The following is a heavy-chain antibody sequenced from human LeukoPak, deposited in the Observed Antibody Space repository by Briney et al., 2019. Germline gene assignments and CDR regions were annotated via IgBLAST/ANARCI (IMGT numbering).Heavy chain of an antibody. CDR3: ARGGVLSSSSPPNYYYYYCYMDV. CDR1: GGSFSGYY. D-gene: IGHD6-6*01. V-gene: IGHV4-34*01. CDR2: INHSGST. J-gene: IGHJ6*03. Sequence: SETLSLTCAVYGGSFSGYYWSWIRQPPGKGLEWIGEINHSGSTNYNPSLKSRVTISVDTSKNQFSLKLSSVTAADTAVYYCARGGVLSSSSPPNYYYYYCYMDVWGKGTTVTVSS.